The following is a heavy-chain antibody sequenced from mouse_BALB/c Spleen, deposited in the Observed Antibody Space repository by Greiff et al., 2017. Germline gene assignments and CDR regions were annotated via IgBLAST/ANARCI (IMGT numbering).Heavy chain of an antibody. CDR2: IRSKSNNYAT. Sequence: EADGGLVQPKGSLKLSCAASGFTFNTNAMNWVRQAPGKGLEWVARIRSKSNNYATYYADSVKDRFTISRDDSQSMLYLQMNNLKTEDTAMYYCVRDLTGAWFAYWGQGTLVTVSA. D-gene: IGHD4-1*01. CDR3: VRDLTGAWFAY. CDR1: GFTFNTNA. V-gene: IGHV10S3*01. J-gene: IGHJ3*01.